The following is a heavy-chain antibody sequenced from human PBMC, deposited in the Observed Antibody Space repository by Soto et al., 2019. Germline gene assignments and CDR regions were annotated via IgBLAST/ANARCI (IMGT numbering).Heavy chain of an antibody. CDR2: INHSGST. V-gene: IGHV4-34*01. D-gene: IGHD2-15*01. J-gene: IGHJ4*02. Sequence: PSETLSLTCAVYGGSFSGYYWSWIRQPPGKWLEWIGEINHSGSTNYNPSLKSRVTISVDTSKNQSSLKLSSVTAADTAVYYCARALVVAASPFDYWGQGTLVTVSS. CDR1: GGSFSGYY. CDR3: ARALVVAASPFDY.